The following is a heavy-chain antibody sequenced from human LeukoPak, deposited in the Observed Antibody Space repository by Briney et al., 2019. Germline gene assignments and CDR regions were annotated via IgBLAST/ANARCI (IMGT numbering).Heavy chain of an antibody. CDR1: GYTFTSYY. J-gene: IGHJ4*02. Sequence: ASVKVSCKASGYTFTSYYMYWVRQAPGQGLEWVGIINPRGGSTSYTQKFQGRVTMTRDTSTSTVYMELNSLRSEDTAVYYCARVDRYCSGGSCWVDYWGQGTLVTVSS. D-gene: IGHD2-15*01. CDR2: INPRGGST. CDR3: ARVDRYCSGGSCWVDY. V-gene: IGHV1-46*01.